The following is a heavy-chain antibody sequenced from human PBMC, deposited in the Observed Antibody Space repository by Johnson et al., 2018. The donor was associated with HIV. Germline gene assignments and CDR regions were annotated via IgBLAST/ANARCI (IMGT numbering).Heavy chain of an antibody. V-gene: IGHV3-20*04. CDR1: GFKLYEYD. Sequence: VQLVESGGDVVRPGGSLRISCVASGFKLYEYDVSWVRQVPGKGLEWVSGINWSGEGTAYADSVKGRFTISRDNAKNSLYLQMNSLRAEDTALYYCVRRFYDSAAFDIWGQGTLVSVSS. D-gene: IGHD3-22*01. CDR3: VRRFYDSAAFDI. J-gene: IGHJ3*02. CDR2: INWSGEGT.